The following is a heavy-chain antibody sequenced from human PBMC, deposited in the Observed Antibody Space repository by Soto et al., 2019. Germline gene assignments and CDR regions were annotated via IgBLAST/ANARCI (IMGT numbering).Heavy chain of an antibody. CDR1: GYTFTSYG. CDR2: ISAYNGNT. CDR3: ARDGEVFWSGYKYYYGMDV. D-gene: IGHD3-3*01. J-gene: IGHJ6*02. Sequence: QVQLVQSGAEVKKPGASVKVSCKASGYTFTSYGISWVRQAPGQGLEWMGWISAYNGNTNYAQKFQGRVTMTTDTSTSTADMELRSLRSDDTAVYYCARDGEVFWSGYKYYYGMDVWGQGTTVTVSS. V-gene: IGHV1-18*01.